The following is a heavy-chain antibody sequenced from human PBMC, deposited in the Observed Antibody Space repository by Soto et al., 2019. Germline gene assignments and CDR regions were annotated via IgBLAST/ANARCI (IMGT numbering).Heavy chain of an antibody. CDR2: IIPIFGTA. Sequence: SVKVSCKASGGTFSSYAISWVRQAPGQGLEWMGGIIPIFGTANYAQKFQGRVTITADESTSTAYMELSSLRSEDTAVYYCAGGEMSFSMFRRYYYGMDFRGQATTVTVS. D-gene: IGHD3-10*01. V-gene: IGHV1-69*13. CDR3: AGGEMSFSMFRRYYYGMDF. CDR1: GGTFSSYA. J-gene: IGHJ6*02.